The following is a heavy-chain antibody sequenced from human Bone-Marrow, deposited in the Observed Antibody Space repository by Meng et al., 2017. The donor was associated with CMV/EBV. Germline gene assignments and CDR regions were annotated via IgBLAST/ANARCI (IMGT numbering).Heavy chain of an antibody. CDR2: ISVYNGNT. V-gene: IGHV1-18*01. CDR3: AREVGGYCTNGVCSNNDGMDV. D-gene: IGHD2-8*01. J-gene: IGHJ6*02. Sequence: ASVKVSCKASGYTFTRYGISWVRQAPGQGLEWMGWISVYNGNTKYAQKLQGRVTMTTDTSTSTAYMELRSLRSDDTAVYYCAREVGGYCTNGVCSNNDGMDVWGQGTTVTVSS. CDR1: GYTFTRYG.